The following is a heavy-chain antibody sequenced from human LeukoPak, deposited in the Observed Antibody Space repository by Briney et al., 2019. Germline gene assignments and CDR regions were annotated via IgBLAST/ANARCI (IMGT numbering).Heavy chain of an antibody. J-gene: IGHJ4*02. D-gene: IGHD3-10*01. CDR1: GLTFSNYA. CDR2: LSGGGADT. Sequence: GGSLRLSCAVSGLTFSNYAMSWVRQAPGRGLEWVSALSGGGADTYYAGSVKGRFTISRDNSKNTLYLQMNSLRAEDTAVYYCAKMAMTMAKRYHDYWGQGTLVTVSS. CDR3: AKMAMTMAKRYHDY. V-gene: IGHV3-23*01.